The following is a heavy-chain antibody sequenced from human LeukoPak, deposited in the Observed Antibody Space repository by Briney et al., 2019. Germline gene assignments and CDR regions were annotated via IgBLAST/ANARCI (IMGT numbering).Heavy chain of an antibody. J-gene: IGHJ4*02. CDR2: ISAYNGNT. CDR1: GYTFTSYG. Sequence: GASVKVSCKASGYTFTSYGISWVRQAPGQGLEWVGWISAYNGNTNYAQKLQGRATMTTDTSTSTAYMELRSLRSDDTAVYYCARSPPGYSSGWYYDYWGQGTLVTVSS. V-gene: IGHV1-18*04. D-gene: IGHD6-19*01. CDR3: ARSPPGYSSGWYYDY.